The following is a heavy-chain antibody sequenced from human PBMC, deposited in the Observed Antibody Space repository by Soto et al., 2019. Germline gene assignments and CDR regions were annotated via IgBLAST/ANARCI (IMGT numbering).Heavy chain of an antibody. D-gene: IGHD5-12*01. J-gene: IGHJ4*02. CDR3: HGYGY. Sequence: VQLVESGGGLIQPGGSMRLSCAVSGLTVRANYMSWVRQAPGKGLEWVSVIYSGGTTYYADSVKGRFIISRDISKNTLYLQMNILRAEDTAVYYGHGYGYWGQGTLVTVSS. CDR2: IYSGGTT. CDR1: GLTVRANY. V-gene: IGHV3-53*01.